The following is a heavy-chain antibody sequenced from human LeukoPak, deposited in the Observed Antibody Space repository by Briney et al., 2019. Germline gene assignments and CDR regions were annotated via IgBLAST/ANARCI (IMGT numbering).Heavy chain of an antibody. J-gene: IGHJ6*03. CDR2: IKQDGSEK. Sequence: GGSLRLSCAASGFTFSSYWMNWVRQAPGKGLEWVANIKQDGSEKKYVDSVRGRFTISRDNAKNSLYLQMDSLRAEDTAVYYCARGIVAPIIYYYYMDVWGKGTTVTV. CDR1: GFTFSSYW. D-gene: IGHD5-12*01. CDR3: ARGIVAPIIYYYYMDV. V-gene: IGHV3-7*04.